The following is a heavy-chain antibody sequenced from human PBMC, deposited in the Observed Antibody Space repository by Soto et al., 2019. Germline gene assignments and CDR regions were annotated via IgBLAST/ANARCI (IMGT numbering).Heavy chain of an antibody. CDR1: GGTFSSYA. J-gene: IGHJ6*02. CDR2: IIPIFGTA. D-gene: IGHD5-12*01. V-gene: IGHV1-69*13. Sequence: GASVKVSCKASGGTFSSYAISWVRQAPGQGLEWMGGIIPIFGTANYAQKFQGRVTITADESTSTAYMELSSLRSEDTAVYYCARDSGDGYNYSGLGYYYGMDVWGQGITVTVSS. CDR3: ARDSGDGYNYSGLGYYYGMDV.